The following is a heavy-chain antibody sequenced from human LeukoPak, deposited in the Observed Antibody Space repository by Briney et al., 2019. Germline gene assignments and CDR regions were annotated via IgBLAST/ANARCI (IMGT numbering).Heavy chain of an antibody. CDR2: IKSKTDGGTT. CDR1: GFTFSSYG. Sequence: PGGSLRLSCAASGFTFSSYGMHWVRQAPGKGLEWVGRIKSKTDGGTTDYTAPVKGRFTISRDDSKNTLYLQMNSLKTEDTAVYYCMTVVPSAENTFDVWGQGTMVTVSS. V-gene: IGHV3-15*01. CDR3: MTVVPSAENTFDV. J-gene: IGHJ3*01. D-gene: IGHD2-2*01.